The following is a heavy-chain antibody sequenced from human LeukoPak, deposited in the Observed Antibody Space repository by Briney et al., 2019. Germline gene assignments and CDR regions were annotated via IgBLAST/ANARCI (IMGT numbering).Heavy chain of an antibody. Sequence: GGSLRLSCAASGFTFNSYWMHWVRQAPGKGLVWVSRINSYGTSTTDSDFVKGPFTISTDNSKNTLYLQMNSLRAEDTAMYYCARDRLTNDAFDIWGQGTMVTVSS. CDR3: ARDRLTNDAFDI. CDR2: INSYGTST. V-gene: IGHV3-74*01. CDR1: GFTFNSYW. J-gene: IGHJ3*02. D-gene: IGHD2-8*01.